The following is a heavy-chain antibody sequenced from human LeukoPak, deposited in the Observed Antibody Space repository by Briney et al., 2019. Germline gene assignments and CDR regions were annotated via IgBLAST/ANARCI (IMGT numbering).Heavy chain of an antibody. V-gene: IGHV4-59*01. CDR2: IYYTGSA. J-gene: IGHJ4*02. D-gene: IGHD6-19*01. Sequence: KTSETLSLTCTVSGGSISPYYWTWIRQPPGKGLEWIGYIYYTGSANYNPSLKSRVTISVDTSKNQFSLKLTSVTAADTALYYCARGYSSGRVDYWGQGTLVTVSS. CDR1: GGSISPYY. CDR3: ARGYSSGRVDY.